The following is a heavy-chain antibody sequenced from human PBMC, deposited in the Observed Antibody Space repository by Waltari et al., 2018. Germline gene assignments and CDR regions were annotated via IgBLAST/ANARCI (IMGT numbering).Heavy chain of an antibody. J-gene: IGHJ4*02. Sequence: QLQLQESGPGLVKPSETLSLTCTVSGGSISSSSYYWGWIRPPPGKGLEWIGSIYYSGSTYYNPSLKSRVTISVDTSKNQFSLKLSSVTAADTAVYYCARDSSWYPGYYFDYWGQGTLVTVSS. CDR2: IYYSGST. CDR3: ARDSSWYPGYYFDY. D-gene: IGHD6-13*01. CDR1: GGSISSSSYY. V-gene: IGHV4-39*07.